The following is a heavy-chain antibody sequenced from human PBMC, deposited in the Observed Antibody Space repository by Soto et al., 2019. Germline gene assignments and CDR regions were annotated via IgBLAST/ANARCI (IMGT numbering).Heavy chain of an antibody. J-gene: IGHJ5*02. Sequence: VKLYRKAAGEGLSRYVISWGRQTTGQGLEWMGGIIPIFGTANYAQKFQGRVTITADESTSTAYMELSSLRSEDTAVYYCATDRLWGYDSNLFEPWGQGTLVTGSS. CDR1: GEGLSRYV. V-gene: IGHV1-69*13. CDR2: IIPIFGTA. CDR3: ATDRLWGYDSNLFEP. D-gene: IGHD3-22*01.